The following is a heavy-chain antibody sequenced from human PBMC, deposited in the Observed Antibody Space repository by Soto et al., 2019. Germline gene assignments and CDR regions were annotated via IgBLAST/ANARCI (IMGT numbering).Heavy chain of an antibody. CDR3: ARSIAAAGSLGFDP. D-gene: IGHD6-13*01. CDR1: GDSVSSNSAA. J-gene: IGHJ5*02. Sequence: SQPLSLTCAISGDSVSSNSAAWNWIRQSPSRGLEWLGRTYYRSKWYNDYAVSVKSRITINPDTSKNQFSLQLNSVTPEDTAVYYCARSIAAAGSLGFDPWGQGTLVTVSS. V-gene: IGHV6-1*01. CDR2: TYYRSKWYN.